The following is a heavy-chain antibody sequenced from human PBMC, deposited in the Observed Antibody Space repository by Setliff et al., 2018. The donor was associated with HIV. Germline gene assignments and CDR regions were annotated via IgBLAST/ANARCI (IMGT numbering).Heavy chain of an antibody. V-gene: IGHV4-39*01. CDR1: GGSISNGYYY. D-gene: IGHD3-22*01. J-gene: IGHJ3*02. CDR3: ARWVTTPTKGAFDI. CDR2: IFYTGSA. Sequence: PSETLSLTCTVSGGSISNGYYYWVWIRQPPGKGLEWIGGIFYTGSAHYNPSLKSRVTISVDTSRNLFSMKLSSVTAADTTMYYCARWVTTPTKGAFDIWGQGTVVTVSS.